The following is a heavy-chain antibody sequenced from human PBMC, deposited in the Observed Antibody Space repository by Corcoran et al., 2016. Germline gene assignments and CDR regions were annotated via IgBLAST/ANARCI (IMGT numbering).Heavy chain of an antibody. CDR1: EYTFTSYA. V-gene: IGHV1-3*01. Sequence: QVQLVQSGAEVKKPGASVKVSCKASEYTFTSYAMHWMRKAPGQRLEWRGWINAGNGNTKYSQKFQVRVTITRDTSASTAYMALSSLISEDTAVDYCARGWIAAASDYWGQGCLVTVSS. D-gene: IGHD6-13*01. CDR2: INAGNGNT. J-gene: IGHJ4*02. CDR3: ARGWIAAASDY.